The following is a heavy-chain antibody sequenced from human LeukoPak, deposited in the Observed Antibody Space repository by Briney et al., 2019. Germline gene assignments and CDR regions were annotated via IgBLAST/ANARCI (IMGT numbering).Heavy chain of an antibody. Sequence: GGSLRLSCAASGFTFNNYNMNWVRQAPGKGLEWVSYISSSSSTIYYADSVKGRFTISRDYAKNSLYLQMNSLRAEDTAVYYCATKGALQPLDYWGQGTLVTVSS. J-gene: IGHJ4*02. D-gene: IGHD4-11*01. CDR2: ISSSSSTI. V-gene: IGHV3-48*01. CDR3: ATKGALQPLDY. CDR1: GFTFNNYN.